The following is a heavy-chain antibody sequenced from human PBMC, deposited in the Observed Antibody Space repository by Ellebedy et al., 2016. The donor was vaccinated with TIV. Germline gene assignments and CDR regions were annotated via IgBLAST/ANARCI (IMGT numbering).Heavy chain of an antibody. V-gene: IGHV3-23*01. CDR3: AKKHSSGLDY. CDR2: ISNTGSRT. D-gene: IGHD3-22*01. CDR1: GFTFSSYA. Sequence: GESLKISCAASGFTFSSYAMSWVRQAPGKGLEWVSTISNTGSRTYYADSVEGRFIISRDNSKKTLYLQMNSLRAEDTAVYYCAKKHSSGLDYWGQGTLVTVSS. J-gene: IGHJ4*02.